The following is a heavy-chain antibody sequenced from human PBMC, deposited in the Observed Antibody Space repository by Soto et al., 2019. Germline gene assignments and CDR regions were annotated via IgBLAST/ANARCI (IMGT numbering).Heavy chain of an antibody. J-gene: IGHJ4*02. CDR2: ISYDGSNK. D-gene: IGHD6-13*01. CDR3: AKGMDSSSSH. V-gene: IGHV3-30*18. Sequence: GGSLRLSCAASGFTFSSYGMHWVRQAPGKGLEWVAVISYDGSNKYYADSVKGRFTISRDNSKNTLYLQMNSLRAEDTAVYYCAKGMDSSSSHWGQGTLVTVSS. CDR1: GFTFSSYG.